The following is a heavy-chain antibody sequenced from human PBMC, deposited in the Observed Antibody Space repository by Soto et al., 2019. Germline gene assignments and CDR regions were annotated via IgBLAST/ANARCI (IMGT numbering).Heavy chain of an antibody. CDR3: ARIRYGDPRNYFDY. CDR2: IDWDDDK. Sequence: SGPTLVNPTQALTLTCTFSGFSLSTSGMCVSWIRQPPGKALEWLALIDWDDDKYYSTSLKTRLTISKDTSKNQVVLTMTNMDPVDTATHYCARIRYGDPRNYFDYWRQGTLVTVSS. J-gene: IGHJ4*02. V-gene: IGHV2-70*01. D-gene: IGHD4-17*01. CDR1: GFSLSTSGMC.